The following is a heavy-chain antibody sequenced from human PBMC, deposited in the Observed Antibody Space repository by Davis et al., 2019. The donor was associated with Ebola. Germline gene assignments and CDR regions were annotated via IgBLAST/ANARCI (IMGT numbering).Heavy chain of an antibody. CDR1: GFTFSSYE. CDR3: ARDRSSGYDTNYYYGMDV. D-gene: IGHD5-12*01. V-gene: IGHV3-48*03. J-gene: IGHJ6*02. Sequence: GESLKISCAASGFTFSSYEMNWVRQAPGKGLEWVSYISSSGSTIYYADSVKGRFTISRDNAKNSLYLQMNSLRAEDTAVYYCARDRSSGYDTNYYYGMDVWGQGTTVTVSS. CDR2: ISSSGSTI.